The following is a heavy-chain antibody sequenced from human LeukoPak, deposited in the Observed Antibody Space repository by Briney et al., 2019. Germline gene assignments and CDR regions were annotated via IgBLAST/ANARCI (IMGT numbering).Heavy chain of an antibody. Sequence: SETLSLTCAVSGGSISSSSYYWGWIRQPPGKGLEWIGSIDYSGSPCYRPSLKSRATISVDTSKRQVPLKLSSVTAADTAVYYCARETNDYFDSSAYMDVWGQGTTVAVSS. D-gene: IGHD3-22*01. CDR2: IDYSGSP. CDR3: ARETNDYFDSSAYMDV. J-gene: IGHJ6*03. V-gene: IGHV4-39*06. CDR1: GGSISSSSYY.